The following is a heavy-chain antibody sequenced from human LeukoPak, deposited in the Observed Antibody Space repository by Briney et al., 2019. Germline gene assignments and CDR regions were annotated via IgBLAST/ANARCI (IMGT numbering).Heavy chain of an antibody. CDR2: IRSKAYGGTT. J-gene: IGHJ5*02. V-gene: IGHV3-49*02. CDR3: TSYGYSGSYCDP. D-gene: IGHD1-26*01. Sequence: SWVRQAPGKGLEWVGFIRSKAYGGTTEYAASVKGRFTISRDDSKSIAYLQMNSLKTEDTAVYYCTSYGYSGSYCDPWGQGTLVTVSS.